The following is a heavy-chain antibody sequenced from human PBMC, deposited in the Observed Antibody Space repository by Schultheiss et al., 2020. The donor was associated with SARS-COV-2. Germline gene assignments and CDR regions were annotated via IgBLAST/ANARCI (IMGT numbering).Heavy chain of an antibody. Sequence: SVKVSCKASGGTFSSYAISWVRQAPGQGLEWMGGIIPIFGTANYAQKFQGRVTITADESTSTAYMELSSLRSEDTAVYYCAKELYYGSGKGPYYGMDVWGQGTTVTVSS. J-gene: IGHJ6*02. CDR2: IIPIFGTA. D-gene: IGHD3-10*01. CDR3: AKELYYGSGKGPYYGMDV. CDR1: GGTFSSYA. V-gene: IGHV1-69*13.